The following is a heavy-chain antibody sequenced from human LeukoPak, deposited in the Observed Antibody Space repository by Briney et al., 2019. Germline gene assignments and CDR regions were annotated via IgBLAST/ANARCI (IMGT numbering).Heavy chain of an antibody. CDR2: IYYSGST. Sequence: PSKTLSLTCTVSGGSISSYYWSWIRQPPGKGLEWIGYIYYSGSTNYNPSLKSRVTISVDTSKNQFSLKLSSVTAADTAVYYCARHPAGYWYFDLWGRGTLVTVSS. CDR3: ARHPAGYWYFDL. J-gene: IGHJ2*01. D-gene: IGHD6-13*01. CDR1: GGSISSYY. V-gene: IGHV4-59*08.